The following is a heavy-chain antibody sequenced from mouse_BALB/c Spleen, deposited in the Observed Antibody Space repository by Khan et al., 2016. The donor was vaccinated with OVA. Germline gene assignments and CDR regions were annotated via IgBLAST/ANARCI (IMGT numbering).Heavy chain of an antibody. J-gene: IGHJ3*01. V-gene: IGHV1-7*01. D-gene: IGHD2-1*01. Sequence: QVQLQQPGAELAKPGASVKMSCKASGYTFTTYWMHWVKQRPGQGLEWIGYIDPSTGYTEYNQKFKDKATLTTDKSSSTAYMQLSSLTSKESAVYDCARRGRYGIFAYWGQGTLVTVSA. CDR3: ARRGRYGIFAY. CDR2: IDPSTGYT. CDR1: GYTFTTYW.